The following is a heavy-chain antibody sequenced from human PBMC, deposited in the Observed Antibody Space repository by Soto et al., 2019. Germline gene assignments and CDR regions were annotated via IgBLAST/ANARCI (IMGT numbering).Heavy chain of an antibody. Sequence: VQLVESGGGVVQPARSLRLSCAASGFTFSKYAMHWVRQARGTGLEWVAVISNDGSNPYYADSVKGRFTISRDNSKNTLYLQMNSLREEDTAVYYCARTGYDRSGYFVEYYFDYWGQGTRVTVSS. D-gene: IGHD3-22*01. CDR2: ISNDGSNP. V-gene: IGHV3-30-3*01. CDR3: ARTGYDRSGYFVEYYFDY. CDR1: GFTFSKYA. J-gene: IGHJ4*02.